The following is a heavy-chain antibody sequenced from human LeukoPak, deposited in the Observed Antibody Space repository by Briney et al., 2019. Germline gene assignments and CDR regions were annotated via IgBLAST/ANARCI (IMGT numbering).Heavy chain of an antibody. CDR2: ISWNSGSI. CDR1: GFTFDDYA. D-gene: IGHD2-8*02. Sequence: GRSLRLSCGASGFTFDDYAMHWVRQAPGKGLEWVSGISWNSGSIGYADSVKGRFTISRDNAKNSLYLQMNSLRAEDMALYYCAKDEFVASDFTGAFDIWGQGTMVTVYS. J-gene: IGHJ3*02. CDR3: AKDEFVASDFTGAFDI. V-gene: IGHV3-9*03.